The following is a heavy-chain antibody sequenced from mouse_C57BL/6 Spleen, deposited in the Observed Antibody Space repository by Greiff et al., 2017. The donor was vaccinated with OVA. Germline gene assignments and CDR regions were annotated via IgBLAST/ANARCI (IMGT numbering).Heavy chain of an antibody. CDR3: AGAAMVTTLYYYAMDY. D-gene: IGHD2-1*01. J-gene: IGHJ4*01. CDR1: GFTFSDYG. V-gene: IGHV5-17*01. CDR2: ISSGSSTI. Sequence: DVKLVESGGGLVKPGGSLKLSCAASGFTFSDYGMHWVRQAPEKGLEWVAYISSGSSTIYYADTVKGRFTITRDNSQNTPFLQMTSLMSEDTAMYYCAGAAMVTTLYYYAMDYWGQGTSVTVSS.